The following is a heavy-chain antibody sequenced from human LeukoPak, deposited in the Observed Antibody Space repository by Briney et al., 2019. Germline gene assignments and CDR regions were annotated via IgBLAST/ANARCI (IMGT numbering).Heavy chain of an antibody. CDR2: ISSTSNYI. D-gene: IGHD3-9*01. J-gene: IGHJ4*02. Sequence: GGSLRLSCAASGFTFSSYMNWVRQAPRKRLEGVSSISSTSNYIYYADSVKGRFTISRNNAKNSLYLQMNSLRADDTAVYYCARGQSRYFDWYLGFFDYWGQGTLVTVSS. CDR1: GFTFSSY. V-gene: IGHV3-21*01. CDR3: ARGQSRYFDWYLGFFDY.